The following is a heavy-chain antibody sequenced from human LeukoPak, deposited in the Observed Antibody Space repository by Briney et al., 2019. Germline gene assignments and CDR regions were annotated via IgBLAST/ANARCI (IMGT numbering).Heavy chain of an antibody. J-gene: IGHJ4*02. CDR3: ARGSHYYDSSASYRTYYFDY. Sequence: GGSLRLSCAASGFTFSSYSMDWVRQAPGKGLEWVGRTRNKANSYTTEYAASVKGRFTISRDDSKNSLYLQMNSLKTEDTAVYYCARGSHYYDSSASYRTYYFDYWGQGTLVTVSS. V-gene: IGHV3-72*01. CDR2: TRNKANSYTT. D-gene: IGHD3-22*01. CDR1: GFTFSSYS.